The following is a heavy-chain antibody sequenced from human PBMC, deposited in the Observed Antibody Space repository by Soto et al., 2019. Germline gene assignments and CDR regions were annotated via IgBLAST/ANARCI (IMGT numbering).Heavy chain of an antibody. D-gene: IGHD4-4*01. CDR2: IYPGDSDT. Sequence: PGESLKISCKASGYSFSAYYIAWVRLMPGKGLEWMGIIYPGDSDTRYSPSFRGQVTISVDKSITTAYLQWSSLKASDTAVYFCARVYYSNLPYYFYYMDVWGQGTTVTVSS. CDR1: GYSFSAYY. CDR3: ARVYYSNLPYYFYYMDV. V-gene: IGHV5-51*01. J-gene: IGHJ6*02.